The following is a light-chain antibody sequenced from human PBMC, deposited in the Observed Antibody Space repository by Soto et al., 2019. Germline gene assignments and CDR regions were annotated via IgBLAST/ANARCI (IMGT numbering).Light chain of an antibody. Sequence: DIVMTQSPLSLPVTPGEPASISCSSSQSLLQSNGYNYLDWYLQKPGQSPQLLIFFGSYRASGVPDRFSGSGSGTDFTLKIRSVEAEDVGIYYCMQSQQTPPTFGQGNRVEI. CDR1: QSLLQSNGYNY. J-gene: IGKJ1*01. V-gene: IGKV2-28*01. CDR3: MQSQQTPPT. CDR2: FGS.